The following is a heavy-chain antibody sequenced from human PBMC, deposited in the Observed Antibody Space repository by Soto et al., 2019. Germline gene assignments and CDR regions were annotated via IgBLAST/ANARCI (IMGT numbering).Heavy chain of an antibody. CDR2: ISGSSSYI. J-gene: IGHJ4*02. CDR3: ARDSGRRNFDY. CDR1: GFTFDSHS. Sequence: QLVESGGGLVQPGGSLRLSCAASGFTFDSHSMNWVRQAPGKGLEWVSYISGSSSYIYYADSVKGRFTISRDNAKNSLYLQMNSLRAEDTAVYYCARDSGRRNFDYWGQGILVTVSS. D-gene: IGHD1-26*01. V-gene: IGHV3-48*01.